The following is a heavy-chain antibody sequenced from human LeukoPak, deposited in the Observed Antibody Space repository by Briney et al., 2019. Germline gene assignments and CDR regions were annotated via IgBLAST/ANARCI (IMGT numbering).Heavy chain of an antibody. J-gene: IGHJ4*02. CDR1: GGSISSYY. Sequence: SETLSLTCTVSGGSISSYYWSWVRQPPGKGLEWIGYIYYSGSTNYNPSLKSRVTISVDTSKNQFSLKLSSVTAADTAVYYCARATGYGSGSYNDYWGQGTLVTVSS. CDR2: IYYSGST. D-gene: IGHD3-10*01. CDR3: ARATGYGSGSYNDY. V-gene: IGHV4-59*01.